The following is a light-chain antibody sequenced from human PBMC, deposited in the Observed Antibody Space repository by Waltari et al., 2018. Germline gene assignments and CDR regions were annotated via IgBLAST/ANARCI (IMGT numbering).Light chain of an antibody. CDR3: LQLNSYPFA. CDR1: SVISSY. CDR2: AAT. J-gene: IGKJ3*01. V-gene: IGKV1-17*01. Sequence: DIQMTQSLSSLSASVGDTVTLTSRATSVISSYFNWFQQKPGKAPKHLIYAATTLQSGVPSRFSGSGSGTEFTLTISSLQPEDFAAYYCLQLNSYPFAFGPGTKLDIK.